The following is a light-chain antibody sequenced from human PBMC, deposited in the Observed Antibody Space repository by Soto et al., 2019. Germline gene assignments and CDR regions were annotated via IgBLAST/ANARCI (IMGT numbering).Light chain of an antibody. CDR2: EAS. V-gene: IGKV1-5*03. CDR3: QQYNSYSWT. CDR1: QSVNRW. Sequence: DIQMTQSPSTLSASVGDRVTITCLASQSVNRWLAWYQQKPGKAPKLLIYEASSLESGVPSRFGGSGSGTEFTLTISSLQPDDFVIYYCQQYNSYSWTFGQGTKVDIK. J-gene: IGKJ1*01.